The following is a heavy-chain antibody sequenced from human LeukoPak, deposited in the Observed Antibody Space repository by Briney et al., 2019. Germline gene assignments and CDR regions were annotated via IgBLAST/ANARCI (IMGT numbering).Heavy chain of an antibody. Sequence: GGSLRLSCAASGFTFDDYGMSWVRQAPGKGLEWVSGINWNGGSTGYADSVKGRFTISRDNAKNSLYLQMNSLRAEDTALYYCASGPHYYDSSGYYGGRWGQGTLVTVSS. J-gene: IGHJ4*02. CDR3: ASGPHYYDSSGYYGGR. V-gene: IGHV3-20*04. D-gene: IGHD3-22*01. CDR1: GFTFDDYG. CDR2: INWNGGST.